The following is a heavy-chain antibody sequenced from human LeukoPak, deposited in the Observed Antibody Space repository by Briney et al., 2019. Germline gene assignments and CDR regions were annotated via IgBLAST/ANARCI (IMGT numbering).Heavy chain of an antibody. D-gene: IGHD1-26*01. V-gene: IGHV1-2*06. J-gene: IGHJ4*02. CDR2: INPNSGGT. CDR1: GYTFTGYY. Sequence: ASVKVSCKASGYTFTGYYMRWVRQAPGQGLEWMGRINPNSGGTNYAQKFQGRVTMTRDTSISTAYMELSRLRSDDTAVYYCARGVVGESYYFDYWGQGTLVTVSS. CDR3: ARGVVGESYYFDY.